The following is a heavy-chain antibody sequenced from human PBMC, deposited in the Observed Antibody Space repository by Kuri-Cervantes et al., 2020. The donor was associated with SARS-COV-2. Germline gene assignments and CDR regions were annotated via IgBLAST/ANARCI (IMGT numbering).Heavy chain of an antibody. CDR1: GFTFSSYA. Sequence: GESLKISCAASGFTFSSYAMSWVRQAPGKGLEWVSAISGSGGSTYYADSVKGRFTISRDNSKNTLYLQMNSLRAEDTAVYYCAKALPGVTIFGVVIMSEGENYYYGMDVWGQGTTVTRLL. D-gene: IGHD3-3*01. CDR3: AKALPGVTIFGVVIMSEGENYYYGMDV. J-gene: IGHJ6*02. V-gene: IGHV3-23*01. CDR2: ISGSGGST.